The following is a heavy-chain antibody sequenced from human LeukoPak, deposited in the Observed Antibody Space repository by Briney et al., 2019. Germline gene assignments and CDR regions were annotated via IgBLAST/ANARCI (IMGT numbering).Heavy chain of an antibody. CDR2: IKTDGSEK. V-gene: IGHV3-7*03. CDR1: GFTFSSYW. Sequence: GGSLGLSCEASGFTFSSYWMSWVRQAPGKGLEWVANIKTDGSEKYYVDSVKGRFTISRDNAKNSLYLQMNSLRAEDTALYYCAKDSSKRGYSYGYYGYWGQGTLVTVSS. D-gene: IGHD5-18*01. CDR3: AKDSSKRGYSYGYYGY. J-gene: IGHJ4*02.